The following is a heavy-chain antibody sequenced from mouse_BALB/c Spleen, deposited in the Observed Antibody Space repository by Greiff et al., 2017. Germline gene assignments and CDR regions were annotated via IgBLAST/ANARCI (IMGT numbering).Heavy chain of an antibody. CDR1: GYAFTNYL. D-gene: IGHD1-1*01. CDR3: ARAGGYYSYYFDY. V-gene: IGHV1-54*01. CDR2: INPGSGGT. J-gene: IGHJ2*01. Sequence: VKLMESGAELVRPGTSVKVSCKASGYAFTNYLIEWVKQRPGQGLEWIGVINPGSGGTNYNEKFKGKATLTADKSSSTAYMQLSSLTSDDSAVYFCARAGGYYSYYFDYWGQGTTRTVSS.